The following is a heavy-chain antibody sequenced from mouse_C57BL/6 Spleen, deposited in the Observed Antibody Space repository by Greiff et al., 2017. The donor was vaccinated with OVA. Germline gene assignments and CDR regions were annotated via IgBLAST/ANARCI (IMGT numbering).Heavy chain of an antibody. V-gene: IGHV1-26*01. D-gene: IGHD2-1*01. CDR3: ARSLYGNQDY. Sequence: EVQLQQSGPELVKPGASVKISCKASGYTFTDYYMNWVKQSHGKSLEWIGDINPNNGGTNYNQKFKGKATLTVDKSSSTAYMELRSLTSEDSAVYYCARSLYGNQDYWGQGTTPTVSS. J-gene: IGHJ2*01. CDR1: GYTFTDYY. CDR2: INPNNGGT.